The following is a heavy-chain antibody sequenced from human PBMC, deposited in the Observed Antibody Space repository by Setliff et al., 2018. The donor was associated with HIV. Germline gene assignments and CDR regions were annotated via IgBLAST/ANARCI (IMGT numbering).Heavy chain of an antibody. Sequence: PSETLSLTCIVSGSSMTGRYIWGWFRQPPGKGLQWIGNIFHSGTTRYNVSLESRLTLSVDTSRNQFSLKLSSVTAADTAVYYCARTPQEVVVVAATRPYYYYYMDVWGKGTTVTVSS. CDR2: IFHSGTT. J-gene: IGHJ6*03. V-gene: IGHV4-38-2*02. CDR3: ARTPQEVVVVAATRPYYYYYMDV. CDR1: GSSMTGRYI. D-gene: IGHD2-15*01.